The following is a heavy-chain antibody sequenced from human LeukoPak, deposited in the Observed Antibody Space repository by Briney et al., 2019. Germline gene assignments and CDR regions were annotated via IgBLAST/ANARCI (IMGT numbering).Heavy chain of an antibody. D-gene: IGHD3-22*01. V-gene: IGHV4-61*02. CDR1: GGSISSGSYY. CDR2: IYTSGST. CDR3: ARDDPEYYYDSSGYYYDAFHI. J-gene: IGHJ3*02. Sequence: PSETLSLTCTVSGGSISSGSYYWSWIRQPAGKGLEWIGRIYTSGSTNYNPSLKSRVTISVDTSQNQFSLKLSSVTAADTAVYYCARDDPEYYYDSSGYYYDAFHIWGQETMVTVSS.